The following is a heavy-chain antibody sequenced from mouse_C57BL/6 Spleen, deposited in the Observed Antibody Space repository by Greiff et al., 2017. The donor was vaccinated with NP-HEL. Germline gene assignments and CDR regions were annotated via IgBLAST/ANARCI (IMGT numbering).Heavy chain of an antibody. J-gene: IGHJ4*01. V-gene: IGHV3-6*01. CDR3: ARDTITTVVATPYAMDY. CDR2: ISYDGSN. Sequence: EVKLVESGPGLVKPSQSLSLTCSVTGYSITSGYYWNWIRQFPGNKLEWMGYISYDGSNNYNPSLKNRISITRDTSKNQFFLKLNSVTTEDTATYYCARDTITTVVATPYAMDYWGQGTSVTVSS. D-gene: IGHD1-1*01. CDR1: GYSITSGYY.